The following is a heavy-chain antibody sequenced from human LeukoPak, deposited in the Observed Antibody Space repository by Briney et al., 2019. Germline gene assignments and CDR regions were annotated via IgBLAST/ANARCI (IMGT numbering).Heavy chain of an antibody. V-gene: IGHV4-59*05. D-gene: IGHD3/OR15-3a*01. Sequence: SETLSLTCTVSGGSIGTYYWSWIRQPPGKGLEWIGSIYYSGNTYYNPSLKSRVTISLDTSRSQFSLRLSSVTAADTADYYCARAQGNGLIDFWGQGTLVTVSS. J-gene: IGHJ4*02. CDR3: ARAQGNGLIDF. CDR1: GGSIGTYY. CDR2: IYYSGNT.